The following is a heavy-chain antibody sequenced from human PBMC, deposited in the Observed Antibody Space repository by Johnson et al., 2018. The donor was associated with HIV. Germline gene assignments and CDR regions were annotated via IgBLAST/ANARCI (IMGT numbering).Heavy chain of an antibody. CDR3: ARERIAAAWLDAFDI. J-gene: IGHJ3*02. CDR1: GFTFSSYA. V-gene: IGHV3-23*04. CDR2: ISGSGGST. D-gene: IGHD6-13*01. Sequence: VQLVESGGGLVQPGGSLRLSCAASGFTFSSYAMNWVRQAPGKGLKWVSSISGSGGSTYYADSVKGRFTISRDNSKNTLSLQMSSLRAEDTAVYYCARERIAAAWLDAFDIWGQGTMVTVSS.